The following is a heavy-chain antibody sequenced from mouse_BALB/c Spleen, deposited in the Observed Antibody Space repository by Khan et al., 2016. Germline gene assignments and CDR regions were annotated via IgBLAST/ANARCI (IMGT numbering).Heavy chain of an antibody. CDR3: ARSGYGYDY. J-gene: IGHJ2*01. CDR2: IYPGDGDT. D-gene: IGHD2-2*01. Sequence: QVQLQQSGAELVRPGSSVKISCKASGYAFSIYWMNWVKQRPGQGLEWIGQIYPGDGDTDYNGKFKDKATLTADKSSSTAYMQLSSLTSEDSAVYFCARSGYGYDYWGQGTTLTVSS. V-gene: IGHV1-80*01. CDR1: GYAFSIYW.